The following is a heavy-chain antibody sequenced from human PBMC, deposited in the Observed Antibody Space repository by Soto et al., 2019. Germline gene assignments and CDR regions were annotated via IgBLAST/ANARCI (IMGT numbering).Heavy chain of an antibody. V-gene: IGHV3-48*03. J-gene: IGHJ6*02. D-gene: IGHD3-9*01. Sequence: LRLSCAASGFTFSSYEMNWVRQAPGKGLEWVSYISSSGSTIYYADSVKGRFTISRDNAKNSLYLQMNSLRAEDTAVYYCARVSLTSYYGMDVWGQGTTVTVPS. CDR1: GFTFSSYE. CDR2: ISSSGSTI. CDR3: ARVSLTSYYGMDV.